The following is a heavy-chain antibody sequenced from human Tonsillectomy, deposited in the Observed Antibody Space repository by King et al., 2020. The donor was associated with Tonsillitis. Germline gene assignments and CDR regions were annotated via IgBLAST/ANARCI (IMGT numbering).Heavy chain of an antibody. D-gene: IGHD2-2*01. V-gene: IGHV1-24*01. CDR1: GYTLTELS. CDR2: FDPEDGET. CDR3: ATVYCSSTSCPKYYFDY. J-gene: IGHJ4*02. Sequence: QCQLVQSGAEVKKPGASVKVSSKVSGYTLTELSMHWVRQAPGKGLEWMGGFDPEDGETIYAQKFQGRVTMTEDTSTDTAYMELSSLRSEDTAVYYCATVYCSSTSCPKYYFDYWGQGTLVTVSS.